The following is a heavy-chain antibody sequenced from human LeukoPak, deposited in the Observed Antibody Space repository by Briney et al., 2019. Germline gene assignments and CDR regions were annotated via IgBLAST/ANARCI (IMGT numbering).Heavy chain of an antibody. D-gene: IGHD4-17*01. CDR2: ISGSGGST. Sequence: GGSLRLSCAASGFTFSSYAMSWVRQAPGKELEWVSAISGSGGSTYYADSVKGRFTISRDNSKNTLYLQMNSLRAEDTAVYYCAKSRDYGDYTSYYLDYWGQGTLVTVSS. CDR1: GFTFSSYA. V-gene: IGHV3-23*01. CDR3: AKSRDYGDYTSYYLDY. J-gene: IGHJ4*02.